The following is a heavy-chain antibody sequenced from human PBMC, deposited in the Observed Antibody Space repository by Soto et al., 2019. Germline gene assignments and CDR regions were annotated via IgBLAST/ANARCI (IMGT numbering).Heavy chain of an antibody. D-gene: IGHD2-21*02. CDR1: GGTFSKYK. CDR3: ARSIVVVTALDY. CDR2: INGGNGNT. V-gene: IGHV1-3*01. Sequence: ASVKVSCKASGGTFSKYKITWVRQAPGQRLEWMGWINGGNGNTKYSQKFQGRVTITRDTSASTAYMELSSLRSEDTAVYYCARSIVVVTALDYWGQGTLVTVSS. J-gene: IGHJ4*02.